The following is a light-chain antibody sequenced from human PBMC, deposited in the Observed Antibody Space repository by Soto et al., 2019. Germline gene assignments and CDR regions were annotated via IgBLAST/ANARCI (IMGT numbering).Light chain of an antibody. CDR1: QSVSSSY. V-gene: IGKV3D-15*01. J-gene: IGKJ1*01. Sequence: EIVLTQSPATQSLSPGERATLSCRASQSVSSSYLAWYQQKPGQAPRLLIYGASSRATGIPDRFSGSGSGTEFTLTISSLQSEDFAVYYCQQYNNWPPITFGQGTKVDIK. CDR3: QQYNNWPPIT. CDR2: GAS.